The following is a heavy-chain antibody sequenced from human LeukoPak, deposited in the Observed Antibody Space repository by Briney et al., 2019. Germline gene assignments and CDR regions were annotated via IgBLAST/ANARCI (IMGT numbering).Heavy chain of an antibody. CDR3: ARVLLWFGEPTAFDP. CDR1: GGSFSDYY. Sequence: PSETLSLTCGVYGGSFSDYYRGWIRQPPGKGLEWIGSIYYSGSTYYNPSLKSRVTISVDTSKNQFSLKLSSVTAADTAVYYCARVLLWFGEPTAFDPWGQGTLVTVSS. V-gene: IGHV4-34*01. CDR2: IYYSGST. J-gene: IGHJ5*02. D-gene: IGHD3-10*01.